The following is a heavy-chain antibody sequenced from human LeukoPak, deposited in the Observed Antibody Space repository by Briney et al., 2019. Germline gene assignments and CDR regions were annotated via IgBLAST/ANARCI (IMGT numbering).Heavy chain of an antibody. D-gene: IGHD2-2*01. J-gene: IGHJ4*02. CDR1: GFTFSSYS. CDR2: ISSSSYI. V-gene: IGHV3-21*01. Sequence: GGSLRLSCAASGFTFSSYSMNWVRQAPGKRLEWVSSISSSSYIYYADSVKGRFTISRDNAKNSLYLQMNSLRAEDTAVYYCAKDSSTSGNFDYWGQGTLVTVSS. CDR3: AKDSSTSGNFDY.